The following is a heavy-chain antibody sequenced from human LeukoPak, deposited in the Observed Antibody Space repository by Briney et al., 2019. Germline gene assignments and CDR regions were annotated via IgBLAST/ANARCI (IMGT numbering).Heavy chain of an antibody. CDR1: GGSISSYY. CDR3: ARDRGSYYFDY. V-gene: IGHV4-59*01. J-gene: IGHJ4*02. CDR2: IYYSGST. Sequence: SETLSLTCTVSGGSISSYYWSWIRQPPGKGLEWIGYIYYSGSTNYNPSLKSRVTISVDTSKNQFSLKLSSVTAADTAVYYCARDRGSYYFDYWGQGTLVTVSS.